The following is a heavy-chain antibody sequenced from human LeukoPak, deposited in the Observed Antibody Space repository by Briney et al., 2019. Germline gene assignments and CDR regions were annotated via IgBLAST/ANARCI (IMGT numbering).Heavy chain of an antibody. V-gene: IGHV4-34*01. J-gene: IGHJ4*02. CDR1: GGSFSGYY. CDR3: ARQNGYSSSWYSFTNYFDY. D-gene: IGHD6-13*01. Sequence: TETLSLTCAVYGGSFSGYYWSWIRQPPGKGLEWIGEINHSGSTNYNPSLKSRVTISVDTSKNQFSLKLSSVTAADTAVYYCARQNGYSSSWYSFTNYFDYWGQGTLVTVSS. CDR2: INHSGST.